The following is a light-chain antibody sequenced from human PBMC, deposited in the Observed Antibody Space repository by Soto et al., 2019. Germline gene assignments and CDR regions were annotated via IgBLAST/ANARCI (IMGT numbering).Light chain of an antibody. CDR3: QQSYNTPLT. J-gene: IGKJ3*01. Sequence: DIQMTQSPSSLSASVGDRVTIACRASQSISSYLNWYQQNPGKAPKFLIYAASSLQSGVPSRFSGSGSGTDFTLTISSLQPEDFATYYCQQSYNTPLTFGPGTKVDIK. V-gene: IGKV1-39*01. CDR1: QSISSY. CDR2: AAS.